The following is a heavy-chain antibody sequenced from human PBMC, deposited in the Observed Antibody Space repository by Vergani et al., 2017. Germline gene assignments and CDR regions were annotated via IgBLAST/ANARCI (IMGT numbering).Heavy chain of an antibody. J-gene: IGHJ6*03. D-gene: IGHD1-1*01. CDR2: ISSSSSYI. Sequence: EVQLLESGGGLVQPGGSLRLSCAASGFTFSSYAMSWVRQAPGKGLEWVSSISSSSSYIYYADSVKGRFTISRDNAKNSLYLQMNSLRAEDTAVYYCARGMNWNDDGPYYYYMDVWGKGTTVTVSS. CDR1: GFTFSSYA. CDR3: ARGMNWNDDGPYYYYMDV. V-gene: IGHV3-21*01.